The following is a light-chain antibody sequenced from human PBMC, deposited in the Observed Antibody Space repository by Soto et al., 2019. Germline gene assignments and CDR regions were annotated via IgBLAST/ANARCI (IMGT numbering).Light chain of an antibody. Sequence: EIVMTQSPGTLSVSPGERVTLSCRASQSVRTNLAWYQQRPGQAPRLLIYGASSRATGVPARFGGSGSGTEFTLTITSLQSEDFALYYCQQYTNWPPGALSFGGGTRVE. J-gene: IGKJ4*01. CDR3: QQYTNWPPGALS. CDR2: GAS. V-gene: IGKV3-15*01. CDR1: QSVRTN.